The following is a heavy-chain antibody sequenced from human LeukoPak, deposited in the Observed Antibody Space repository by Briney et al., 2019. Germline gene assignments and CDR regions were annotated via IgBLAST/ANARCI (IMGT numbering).Heavy chain of an antibody. CDR1: GYTFTSYD. CDR2: MNPNSGNT. J-gene: IGHJ5*02. CDR3: ASQDYILTPPHWFDP. Sequence: ASVKVSCKASGYTFTSYDINWVRQATGQGLEWMGWMNPNSGNTGYAQKFQGRVTMTRNTSISTAYMELSSLRSEDTAVYYCASQDYILTPPHWFDPWGQGTLVTVSS. V-gene: IGHV1-8*01. D-gene: IGHD3-9*01.